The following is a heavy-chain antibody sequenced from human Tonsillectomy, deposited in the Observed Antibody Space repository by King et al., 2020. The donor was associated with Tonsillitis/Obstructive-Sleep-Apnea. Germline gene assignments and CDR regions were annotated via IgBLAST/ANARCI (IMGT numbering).Heavy chain of an antibody. CDR3: ARGSESVVRHYYMHV. CDR2: ILYDGSNK. J-gene: IGHJ6*03. V-gene: IGHV3-30*09. CDR1: GFTFSSYV. D-gene: IGHD3-10*01. Sequence: QLVQSGGGVVQPGRSLRLSCAASGFTFSSYVMHWIRQAPGKGLEWVATILYDGSNKYYADSVKGRFAISRDNSKKMLFLQMSSLRSEDTAVYYCARGSESVVRHYYMHVWGKGTTVTVSS.